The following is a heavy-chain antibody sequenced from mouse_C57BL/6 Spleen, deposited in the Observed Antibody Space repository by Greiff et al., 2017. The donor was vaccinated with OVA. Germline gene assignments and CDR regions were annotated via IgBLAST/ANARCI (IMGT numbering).Heavy chain of an antibody. Sequence: EVQVVESGPELVKPGASVKISCKASGYTFTDYYMNWVKQSHGKSLEWIGDINPNNGGTSYNQKFKGKATLTVDKSSSTAYMELRSLTSEDSAVYYCARRSYYGSSYGWYFDVWGTGTTVTVSS. J-gene: IGHJ1*03. CDR2: INPNNGGT. CDR1: GYTFTDYY. V-gene: IGHV1-26*01. CDR3: ARRSYYGSSYGWYFDV. D-gene: IGHD1-1*01.